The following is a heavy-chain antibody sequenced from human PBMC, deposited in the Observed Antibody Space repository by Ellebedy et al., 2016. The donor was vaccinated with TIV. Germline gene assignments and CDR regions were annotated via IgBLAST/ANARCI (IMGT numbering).Heavy chain of an antibody. CDR3: ASQYDSSGYGDY. D-gene: IGHD3-22*01. CDR2: IIPIFGTA. J-gene: IGHJ4*02. Sequence: SVKVSXXASGYTFTSYDINWVRQAPGQGLEWMGGIIPIFGTANYAQKFQGRVTITADESTSTAYMELSSLRSEDTAVYYCASQYDSSGYGDYWGQGTLVTVSS. CDR1: GYTFTSYD. V-gene: IGHV1-69*13.